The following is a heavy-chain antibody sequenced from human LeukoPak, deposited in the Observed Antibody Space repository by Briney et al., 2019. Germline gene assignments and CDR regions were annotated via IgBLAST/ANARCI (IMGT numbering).Heavy chain of an antibody. Sequence: PSETLSLTCTVSGGSISSSSYYWGWIRQPPGKGPEWIGSIYYSGSTYYNPSLKSRVTISVDTSKNQFSLKLSSVTAADTAVYYCARLSPGEAVDYWGQGTLVTVSS. CDR3: ARLSPGEAVDY. CDR1: GGSISSSSYY. J-gene: IGHJ4*02. V-gene: IGHV4-39*01. D-gene: IGHD4-17*01. CDR2: IYYSGST.